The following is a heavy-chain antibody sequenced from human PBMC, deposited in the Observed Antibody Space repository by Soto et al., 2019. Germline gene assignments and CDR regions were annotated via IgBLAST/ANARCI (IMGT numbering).Heavy chain of an antibody. J-gene: IGHJ6*02. Sequence: PVGSMRLCSASSGFTFSSYDIHWVRQATGKGLEWVSAIGTAGDTYYPGSVKGRFTISRENAKNSLYLQMNSLRAGDTAVYYCARGSPPRYCSGGSCYSTYYYYGMDVWGQGTTVTVSS. V-gene: IGHV3-13*01. D-gene: IGHD2-15*01. CDR3: ARGSPPRYCSGGSCYSTYYYYGMDV. CDR2: IGTAGDT. CDR1: GFTFSSYD.